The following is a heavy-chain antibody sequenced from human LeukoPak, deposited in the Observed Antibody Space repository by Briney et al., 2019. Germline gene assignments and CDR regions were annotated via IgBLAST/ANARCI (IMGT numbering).Heavy chain of an antibody. D-gene: IGHD5-18*01. CDR1: GYTFTGYY. J-gene: IGHJ4*02. Sequence: ASVKVSCKASGYTFTGYYMHWVRQAPGQGLEWMGRIIPIFGTANYAQKFQGRVTITADKSTSTAYMELSSLRSEDTAVYYCARGGSGYSYGYSDYWGQGTLVTVSS. CDR3: ARGGSGYSYGYSDY. V-gene: IGHV1-69*06. CDR2: IIPIFGTA.